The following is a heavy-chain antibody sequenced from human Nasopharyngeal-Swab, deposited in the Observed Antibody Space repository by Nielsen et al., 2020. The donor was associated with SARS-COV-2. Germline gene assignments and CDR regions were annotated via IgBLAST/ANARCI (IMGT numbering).Heavy chain of an antibody. D-gene: IGHD4-17*01. CDR2: ISGSGGST. CDR3: AKGVYGDYYFDY. Sequence: GESLKISCAAFGFTFSSYAMSWVRQAPGKGLGWVSAISGSGGSTYYADSVKGRFTISRDNSKNTLYLQMNSLRAEDTAVYYCAKGVYGDYYFDYWGQGTLVTVSS. CDR1: GFTFSSYA. J-gene: IGHJ4*02. V-gene: IGHV3-23*01.